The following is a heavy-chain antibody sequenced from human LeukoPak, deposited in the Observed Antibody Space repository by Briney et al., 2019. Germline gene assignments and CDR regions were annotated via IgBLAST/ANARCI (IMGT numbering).Heavy chain of an antibody. V-gene: IGHV3-30*02. D-gene: IGHD6-13*01. CDR1: GFTFSSYG. CDR3: AKGSSRTFDY. Sequence: GGSLRLSCAASGFTFSSYGMHWVRQAPGKGLEWVAFIRSDGSNKYYADSVKGRFTISRDNAKNSLYLQMNSLRAEDTALYYCAKGSSRTFDYWGQGTLVTVSS. J-gene: IGHJ4*02. CDR2: IRSDGSNK.